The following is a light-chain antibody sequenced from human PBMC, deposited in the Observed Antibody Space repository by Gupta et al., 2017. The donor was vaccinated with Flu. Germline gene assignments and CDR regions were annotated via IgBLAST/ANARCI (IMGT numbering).Light chain of an antibody. CDR1: QSVSSY. V-gene: IGKV3-11*01. CDR3: QQRSNWPGT. CDR2: DAS. J-gene: IGKJ4*01. Sequence: PATLSLSPGERATLSCRASQSVSSYLAWYQQKPGQAPRLLIYDASNRATGIPARFSGSGSGTDFTLTISSLEPEDFAVYYCQQRSNWPGTFGGGTKVEIK.